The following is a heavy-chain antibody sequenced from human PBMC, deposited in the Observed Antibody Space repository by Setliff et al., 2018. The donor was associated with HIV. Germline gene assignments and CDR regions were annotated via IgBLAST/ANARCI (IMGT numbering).Heavy chain of an antibody. V-gene: IGHV4-59*13. CDR3: ARAEGDAYNSLPYFDS. CDR1: GGSMSRFY. Sequence: LSLTCTVSGGSMSRFYWTWIRQPPGKGLEWIGFVYSTGSINYSPSFRGRLTISLDTSENQFSLHLASVTAADTAVYYCARAEGDAYNSLPYFDSWGPGALVTVSS. CDR2: VYSTGSI. J-gene: IGHJ4*02. D-gene: IGHD1-1*01.